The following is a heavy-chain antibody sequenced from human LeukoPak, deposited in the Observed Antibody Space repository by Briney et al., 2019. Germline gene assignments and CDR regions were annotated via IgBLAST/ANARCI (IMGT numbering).Heavy chain of an antibody. CDR2: ISSSGSTI. Sequence: PGGSLRLSCAASGFTFSSYEMNWVRQAPGRGLEWVSYISSSGSTIYYADSVKGRFTISRDNAKNSLYLQMTSLRAEDTAVYYCATRRGYTYNWGQGTMVTVSS. CDR3: ATRRGYTYN. CDR1: GFTFSSYE. J-gene: IGHJ4*02. D-gene: IGHD5-18*01. V-gene: IGHV3-48*03.